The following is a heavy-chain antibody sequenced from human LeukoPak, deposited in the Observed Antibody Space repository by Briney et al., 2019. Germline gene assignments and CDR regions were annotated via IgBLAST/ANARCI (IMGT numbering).Heavy chain of an antibody. V-gene: IGHV4-59*01. CDR3: ARVGQGNFGY. CDR2: IYYSGNT. CDR1: GASISTYY. Sequence: PSETLSLTCTVSGASISTYYWSWIRQPPGKGLEWIGYIYYSGNTEYDPSLKSRVTISVDTSKNQFSLNLSSVTAADTAVYYCARVGQGNFGYWGQGTLVTVSS. D-gene: IGHD3-10*01. J-gene: IGHJ4*02.